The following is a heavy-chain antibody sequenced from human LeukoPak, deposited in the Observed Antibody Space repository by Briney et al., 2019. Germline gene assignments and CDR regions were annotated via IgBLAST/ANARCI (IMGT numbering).Heavy chain of an antibody. CDR2: ISSSSTI. J-gene: IGHJ3*02. CDR3: ARVVEYCGGDCFDAFDI. CDR1: GFTFSSYS. Sequence: GGSLRLSCAASGFTFSSYSMNWVRQAPGKGLEWVSYISSSSTIYYADSVKGRFTISRDNAKNSLYLQMNSLRDEDTAVYYCARVVEYCGGDCFDAFDIWGQGTMATVSS. D-gene: IGHD2-21*02. V-gene: IGHV3-48*02.